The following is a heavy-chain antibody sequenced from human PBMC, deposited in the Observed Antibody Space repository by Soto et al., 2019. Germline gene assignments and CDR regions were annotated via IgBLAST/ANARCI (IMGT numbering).Heavy chain of an antibody. Sequence: SETLSLTCAVYGGSFSGYYWSWIRQPPGKGLEWIGEINHSGSTNYNPSLKSRVTISVDTSKNQFSLKLSSVTAADTAVYYCARGLYGDYAYFDYWGQGTLVTVSS. V-gene: IGHV4-34*01. D-gene: IGHD4-17*01. CDR1: GGSFSGYY. J-gene: IGHJ4*02. CDR2: INHSGST. CDR3: ARGLYGDYAYFDY.